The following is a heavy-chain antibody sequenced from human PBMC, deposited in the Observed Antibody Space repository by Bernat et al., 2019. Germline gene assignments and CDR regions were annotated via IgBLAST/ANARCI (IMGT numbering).Heavy chain of an antibody. CDR2: ISYDGSNK. V-gene: IGHV3-30*01. D-gene: IGHD2-2*01. J-gene: IGHJ3*02. CDR3: ARPCHDIVVVPAAHGDAFDI. Sequence: QVQLVESGGGVVQPWRSLRLSCAASGFTFSSYAMHWVRQAPGKGLEWVAVISYDGSNKYYADSVKGRFTISRDNSKNTLYLQMNSLRAEDTAVYYCARPCHDIVVVPAAHGDAFDIWGQGTMVTVSS. CDR1: GFTFSSYA.